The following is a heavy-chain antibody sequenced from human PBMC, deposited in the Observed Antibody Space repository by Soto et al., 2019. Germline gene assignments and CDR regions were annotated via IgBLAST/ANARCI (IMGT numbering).Heavy chain of an antibody. J-gene: IGHJ4*02. CDR2: IRSKANSYAT. V-gene: IGHV3-73*01. CDR3: TSGIAAAGTVY. D-gene: IGHD6-13*01. Sequence: EVQLVESGGGLVEPGGSLKLSCAASGFTFSGSAMHWVRQASGKGLEWVGRIRSKANSYATAYAASVKGRFTISRADSKNTAYLQMNSLKTEDTAVYYCTSGIAAAGTVYWGQGTLVTVSS. CDR1: GFTFSGSA.